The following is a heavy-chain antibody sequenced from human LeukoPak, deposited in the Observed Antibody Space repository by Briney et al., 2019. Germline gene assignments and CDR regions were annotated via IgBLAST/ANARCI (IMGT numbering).Heavy chain of an antibody. CDR3: HVYYYDSGGHPSHWYFDP. J-gene: IGHJ2*01. Sequence: PGGSLRLSCAASGFTFSNYGVHWVRQAPGKGLEWVAFIQYDGSNNYHADSVKGRFTISRDNSNETLYLQMNSLTTEDTAVYYCHVYYYDSGGHPSHWYFDPWGRGTLVTVSS. CDR1: GFTFSNYG. CDR2: IQYDGSNN. V-gene: IGHV3-30*02. D-gene: IGHD3-22*01.